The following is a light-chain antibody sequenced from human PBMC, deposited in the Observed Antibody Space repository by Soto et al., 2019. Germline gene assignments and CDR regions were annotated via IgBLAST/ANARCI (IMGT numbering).Light chain of an antibody. V-gene: IGKV3-15*01. J-gene: IGKJ1*01. Sequence: IVMTQSPSTLSVSPGDRATLSCRASQSVSSNLAWYQQKPGQPPRLLIYDTSTRATGIPARLSGRGYGTEFTLTINSLQSEDFAVYYCQQYNDWWTFGQGTKVDIK. CDR1: QSVSSN. CDR3: QQYNDWWT. CDR2: DTS.